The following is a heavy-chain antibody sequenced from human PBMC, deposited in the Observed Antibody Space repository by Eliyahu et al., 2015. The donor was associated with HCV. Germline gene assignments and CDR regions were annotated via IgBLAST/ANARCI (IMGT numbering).Heavy chain of an antibody. CDR2: MNPNSGNT. Sequence: QVQLVQSGAEVKKPGASVXVSCKASGXTFXSYDINWVRQATGQGFEWMGWMNPNSGNTGYAQKFQGRVTMTRNTSISTAYMELSSLRSEDTAVYYCARARSPLPEMGHDNWFDPWGQGTLVTVSS. D-gene: IGHD2-8*01. V-gene: IGHV1-8*01. CDR3: ARARSPLPEMGHDNWFDP. J-gene: IGHJ5*02. CDR1: GXTFXSYD.